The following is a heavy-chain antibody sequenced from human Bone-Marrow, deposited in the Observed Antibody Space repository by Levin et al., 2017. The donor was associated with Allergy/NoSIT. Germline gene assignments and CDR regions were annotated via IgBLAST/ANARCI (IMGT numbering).Heavy chain of an antibody. CDR1: GYSISSGYY. J-gene: IGHJ4*02. V-gene: IGHV4-38-2*02. CDR2: IYHSGST. Sequence: GSLRLSCTVSGYSISSGYYWGWIRQPPGKGLEWIGSIYHSGSTYYNPSLKSRVTISVDTSKNQFSLKLSSVTAADTAVYYCARDSPGSSIVGATTFDYWGQGTLVTVSS. CDR3: ARDSPGSSIVGATTFDY. D-gene: IGHD1-26*01.